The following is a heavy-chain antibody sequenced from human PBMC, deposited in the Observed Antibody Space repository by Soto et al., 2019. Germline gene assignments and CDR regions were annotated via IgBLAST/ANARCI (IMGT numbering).Heavy chain of an antibody. V-gene: IGHV4-31*03. CDR1: GGSISSGGYY. CDR2: IYYSGST. J-gene: IGHJ4*02. Sequence: QVQLQESGPGLVKPSQTLSLTCTVSGGSISSGGYYWSWIRQHPGKGLEWFGYIYYSGSTYYTPSLKRRVTISVATSKNQFSLKLSSVTAADTAVYYCARGLHEYGFDYWGQGTLVTVSS. D-gene: IGHD4-17*01. CDR3: ARGLHEYGFDY.